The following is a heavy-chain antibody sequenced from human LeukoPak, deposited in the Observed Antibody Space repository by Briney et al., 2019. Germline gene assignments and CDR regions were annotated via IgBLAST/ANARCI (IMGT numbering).Heavy chain of an antibody. CDR1: GFTFSSYA. Sequence: GGSLRLSCAASGFTFSSYAMSWVRQAPGKGLEWVSAISGSGGSTYYADSVKGRFTISRGNSKNTLYLQMNSLRAEDTAVYYCAKVPTSSGRSPYDYWGQGTLVTVSS. J-gene: IGHJ4*02. D-gene: IGHD3-10*01. CDR3: AKVPTSSGRSPYDY. V-gene: IGHV3-23*01. CDR2: ISGSGGST.